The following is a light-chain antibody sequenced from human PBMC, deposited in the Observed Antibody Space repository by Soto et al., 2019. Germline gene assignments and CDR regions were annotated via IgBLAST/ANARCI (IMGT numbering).Light chain of an antibody. V-gene: IGKV3-20*01. CDR1: QSVSSRS. Sequence: EIVLTQSPGTLSLSPGERATLSCRASQSVSSRSLAWFQQKPGQAPRLLIYAASSRATGIPDRFSGSGFGTDFTLTISRLEHEDFAVYYCKQYGSSPWTFGQGTKVEIK. J-gene: IGKJ1*01. CDR2: AAS. CDR3: KQYGSSPWT.